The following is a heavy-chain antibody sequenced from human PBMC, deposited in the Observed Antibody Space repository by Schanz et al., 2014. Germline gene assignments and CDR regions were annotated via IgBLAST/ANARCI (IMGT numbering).Heavy chain of an antibody. CDR1: GFTFSDYS. J-gene: IGHJ4*02. D-gene: IGHD6-19*01. V-gene: IGHV3-21*01. CDR2: ISDSSSYI. Sequence: EVHLVESGGGLVKPGGSLRLSCGASGFTFSDYSMNWVRQAPGKGLEWVSSISDSSSYIYYADSVKGRFTISRDNAKNSLYLQMSSLRAADTAVYYCARDRVQYSSGWYSDSWGQGTLVTVSS. CDR3: ARDRVQYSSGWYSDS.